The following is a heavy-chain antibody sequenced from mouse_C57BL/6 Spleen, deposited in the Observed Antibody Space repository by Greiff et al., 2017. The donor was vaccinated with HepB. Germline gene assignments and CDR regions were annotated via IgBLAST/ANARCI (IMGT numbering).Heavy chain of an antibody. Sequence: EVMLVESGGGLVKPGGSLKLSCAASGFTFSDYGMHWVRQAPEKGLEWVAYISSGSSTIYYEDTVKGRFTISRDNAKNTLFLQMTSLRSEDTAMYYCARLLGRLDYWGQGTTLTVSS. CDR3: ARLLGRLDY. J-gene: IGHJ2*01. D-gene: IGHD4-1*01. CDR2: ISSGSSTI. CDR1: GFTFSDYG. V-gene: IGHV5-17*01.